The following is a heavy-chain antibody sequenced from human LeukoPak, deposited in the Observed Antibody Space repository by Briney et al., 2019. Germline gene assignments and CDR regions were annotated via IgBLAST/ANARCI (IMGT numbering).Heavy chain of an antibody. V-gene: IGHV3-11*01. Sequence: GGSLRLSCAASGFTFSDYYMFWIRQAPGKGLAGVSYISNIVSIIYYADSVKSQFTVYRDNAKDSLYLQMNSLRAEDTAVYYCARAVSADTAMVYFDYWGQGTLVTVSS. J-gene: IGHJ4*02. D-gene: IGHD5-18*01. CDR2: ISNIVSII. CDR1: GFTFSDYY. CDR3: ARAVSADTAMVYFDY.